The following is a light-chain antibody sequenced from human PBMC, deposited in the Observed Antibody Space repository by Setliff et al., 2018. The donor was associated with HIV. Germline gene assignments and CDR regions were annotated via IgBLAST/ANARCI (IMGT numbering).Light chain of an antibody. J-gene: IGLJ3*02. V-gene: IGLV2-14*03. CDR2: DVS. CDR1: SSDVGGYNY. CDR3: SSYTASSTLG. Sequence: QSALTQPASVSGSPGQSITISCTGSSSDVGGYNYVSWYQQHPGKAPKLMIYDVSQRPAGVSDRFSGSKSGITASLTISGLQPEDGSDYYCSSYTASSTLGFGGGTKGTVL.